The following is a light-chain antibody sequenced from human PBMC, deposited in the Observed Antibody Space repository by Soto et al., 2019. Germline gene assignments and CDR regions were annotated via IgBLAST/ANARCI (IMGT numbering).Light chain of an antibody. CDR1: QSISSW. CDR2: KAS. CDR3: QEYITYPWT. J-gene: IGKJ1*01. Sequence: DIQMTQSPSTLSASLGDRVTITCRASQSISSWLAWYQQKSGKAPKLLIYKASRLESGVPARFSGSGSGTEFALTISSLQPDDFATYYCQEYITYPWTCGQGTKVEIK. V-gene: IGKV1-5*03.